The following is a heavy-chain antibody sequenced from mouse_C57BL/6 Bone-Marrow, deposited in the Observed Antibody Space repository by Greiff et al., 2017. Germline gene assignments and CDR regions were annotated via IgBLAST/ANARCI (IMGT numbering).Heavy chain of an antibody. J-gene: IGHJ4*01. CDR1: GYTFTSYG. CDR2: IYPRSGNT. CDR3: ARVGYYDYPYAMDY. V-gene: IGHV1-81*01. D-gene: IGHD2-4*01. Sequence: QVQLQQSGAELARPGASVKLSCKASGYTFTSYGISWVKQRTGQGLEWIGEIYPRSGNTYYNEKFKGKATLTADKSSSTAYMELRSLTSEDSAVYFCARVGYYDYPYAMDYWGQGTSVTVSS.